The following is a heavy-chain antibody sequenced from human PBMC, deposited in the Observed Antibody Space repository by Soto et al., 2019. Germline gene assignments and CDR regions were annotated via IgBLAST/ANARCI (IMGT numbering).Heavy chain of an antibody. J-gene: IGHJ4*02. CDR3: AREEV. V-gene: IGHV3-7*01. CDR1: GFTFTSYW. Sequence: EVQLVESGGGLVQPGGSLRLSCAASGFTFTSYWMSWVRQAPGKGLEWVAKINYDGSARFYEDSVKGRFTISRDNAKNSLYLQMDSLRVEDTAVYYCAREEVWGQGTRVTVSS. CDR2: INYDGSAR.